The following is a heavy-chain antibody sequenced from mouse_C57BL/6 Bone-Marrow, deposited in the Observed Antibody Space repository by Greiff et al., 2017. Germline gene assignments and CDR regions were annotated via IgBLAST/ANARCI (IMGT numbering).Heavy chain of an antibody. CDR2: IDPENGDT. CDR1: GFNIKDDY. Sequence: EVQLQQSGAELVRPGASVKLSCTASGFNIKDDYMHWVKQRPEQGLEWIGWIDPENGDTEYASKFQGKTTITADTASNTAYLQLSSLTSEDTAVYYCTTLYDGYWGQGTTLTVSS. D-gene: IGHD2-3*01. CDR3: TTLYDGY. V-gene: IGHV14-4*01. J-gene: IGHJ2*01.